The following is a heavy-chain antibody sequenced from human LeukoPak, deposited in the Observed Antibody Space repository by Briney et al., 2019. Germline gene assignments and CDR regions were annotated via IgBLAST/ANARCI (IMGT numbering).Heavy chain of an antibody. CDR2: INTDGTFT. CDR1: GFTFRKYW. D-gene: IGHD6-19*01. J-gene: IGHJ4*02. V-gene: IGHV3-74*01. CDR3: ATKQWLAPPPDS. Sequence: SGGSLRLSCAASGFTFRKYWMLWVRQSPGKGLECVSRINTDGTFTTYADSVKGRFTVSRDNADNTMFLQMNSVRDEHTAVYYCATKQWLAPPPDSWGQGTPVTVSS.